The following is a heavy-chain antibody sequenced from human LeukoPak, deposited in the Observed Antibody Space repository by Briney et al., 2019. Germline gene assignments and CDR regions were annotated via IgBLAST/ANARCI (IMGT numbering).Heavy chain of an antibody. CDR2: ISSSYSTI. CDR3: ASGVVFYDSSGSHFEY. CDR1: GFTFGSYS. J-gene: IGHJ4*02. D-gene: IGHD3-22*01. Sequence: GGSLRLSCAASGFTFGSYSMNWVRRAPGKGLEWVSYISSSYSTIYYADSVKGRFTISRDNAKNSLYLQMNSLRDEDTAVYFCASGVVFYDSSGSHFEYWGQGALVTVSS. V-gene: IGHV3-48*02.